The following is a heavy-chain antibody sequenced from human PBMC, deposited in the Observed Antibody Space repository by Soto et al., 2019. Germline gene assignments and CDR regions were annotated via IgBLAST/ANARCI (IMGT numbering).Heavy chain of an antibody. V-gene: IGHV1-69*12. J-gene: IGHJ4*02. D-gene: IGHD5-12*01. CDR1: GATFTIFA. Sequence: QVQLVQSGAEVKKPGSSVKVSCKASGATFTIFAISWVRQAPGQGREWMGGIIPTIGTTNYAQRFQGRIKITGDESTGTAYMELSSLKSEDTAVYYCARDLGSGYEPGDYWGQGTLVTVSS. CDR2: IIPTIGTT. CDR3: ARDLGSGYEPGDY.